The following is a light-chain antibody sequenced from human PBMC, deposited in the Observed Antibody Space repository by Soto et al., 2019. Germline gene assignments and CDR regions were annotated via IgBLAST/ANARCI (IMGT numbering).Light chain of an antibody. CDR3: QQSNSFPRT. Sequence: DIHMTQSPSFVSASVGDTVTITCRASQAVSTWLAWYQQKPGDAPKLLIYAASTLQSGVPSRFSGSGSGTDFTLTIRNLQPEDFATYYCQQSNSFPRTFGGGTKVEVK. CDR1: QAVSTW. V-gene: IGKV1-12*01. J-gene: IGKJ4*01. CDR2: AAS.